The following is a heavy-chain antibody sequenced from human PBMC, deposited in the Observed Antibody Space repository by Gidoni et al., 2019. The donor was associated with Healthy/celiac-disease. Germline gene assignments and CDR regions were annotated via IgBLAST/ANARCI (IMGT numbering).Heavy chain of an antibody. J-gene: IGHJ4*02. Sequence: SYDMHWVRQATGKGLEWVSAIGTAGDTYYPGSVKGRFTISRENAKNSLYLQMNSLRAGDTAVYYCAIGYCSGGSCYPPFGYWGQGTLVTVSS. CDR3: AIGYCSGGSCYPPFGY. CDR1: SYD. CDR2: IGTAGDT. V-gene: IGHV3-13*04. D-gene: IGHD2-15*01.